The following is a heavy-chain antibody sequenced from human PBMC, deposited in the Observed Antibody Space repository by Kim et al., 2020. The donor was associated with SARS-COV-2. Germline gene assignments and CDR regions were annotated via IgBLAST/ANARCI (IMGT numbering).Heavy chain of an antibody. V-gene: IGHV4-4*02. D-gene: IGHD6-13*01. CDR3: ARLITPAAGYWFDP. Sequence: SETLSLTCVVSGASFSSCDWWCWVRQPPGEGLEWIGEINHRGSTKYNPSLKSRVAISVDKSKNQLYLKLNSVIAADTAVYYCARLITPAAGYWFDPWGQGTLLSVSS. J-gene: IGHJ5*02. CDR2: INHRGST. CDR1: GASFSSCDW.